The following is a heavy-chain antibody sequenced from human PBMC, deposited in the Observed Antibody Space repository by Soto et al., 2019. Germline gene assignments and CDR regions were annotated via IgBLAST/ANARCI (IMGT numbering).Heavy chain of an antibody. CDR1: GGSISNGCDY. J-gene: IGHJ5*02. D-gene: IGHD3-10*01. CDR2: MYDTRSA. CDR3: AGETGGSYFDP. Sequence: SETLSLTCTVSGGSISNGCDYWSWIRQAPGQRLEWIGYMYDTRSANYNPSLKSRVTMSVDTSKSQFSLKLRSVTAADTAGYYCAGETGGSYFDPWGQGALVTVSS. V-gene: IGHV4-61*01.